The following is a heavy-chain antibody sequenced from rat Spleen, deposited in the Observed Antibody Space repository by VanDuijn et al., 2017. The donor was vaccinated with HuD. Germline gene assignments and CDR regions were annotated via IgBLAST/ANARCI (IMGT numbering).Heavy chain of an antibody. Sequence: EVQLVETGGGLVQPGRSLKLSCAASGFTFSDYYMAWVRQAPTMGLEWVASISTGGGNTYYRDSVKGRFTVSRDNAKGTLFLQMDSLRSEDTATYYCATDPPYWGQGVMVTVSS. CDR3: ATDPPY. J-gene: IGHJ2*01. CDR1: GFTFSDYY. V-gene: IGHV5-25*01. CDR2: ISTGGGNT. D-gene: IGHD3-8*01.